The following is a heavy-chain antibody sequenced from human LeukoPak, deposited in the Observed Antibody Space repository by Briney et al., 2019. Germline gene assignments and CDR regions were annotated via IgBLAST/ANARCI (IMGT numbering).Heavy chain of an antibody. Sequence: PSETLSLTCTVPGYSISSGYYWGWIRQPPGKGLEWIGNIYHSGSTYYNPSLKSRVTISLDTSKNQFSLKLSSVTAADTAIYYCARKDPGYSGYSDFDYWGQGTLVTVSS. V-gene: IGHV4-38-2*02. CDR1: GYSISSGYY. D-gene: IGHD5-12*01. J-gene: IGHJ4*02. CDR3: ARKDPGYSGYSDFDY. CDR2: IYHSGST.